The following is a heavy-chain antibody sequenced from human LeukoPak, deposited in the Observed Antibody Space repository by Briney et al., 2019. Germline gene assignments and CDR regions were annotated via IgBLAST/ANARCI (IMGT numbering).Heavy chain of an antibody. CDR3: ARGRIQLRVINWFDS. CDR2: ISYDGSNK. D-gene: IGHD5-18*01. CDR1: GFTFSSYA. Sequence: GRSLRLSCAASGFTFSSYAMHWVRQAPGKGLEWVAVISYDGSNKYYADSVKGRFTISRDNSKNTLYLQMNSLRAEDTAVYYCARGRIQLRVINWFDSWGQGTLVTVSS. J-gene: IGHJ5*01. V-gene: IGHV3-30*01.